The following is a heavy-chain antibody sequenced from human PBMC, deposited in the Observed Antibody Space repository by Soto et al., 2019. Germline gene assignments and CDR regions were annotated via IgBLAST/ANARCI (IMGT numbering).Heavy chain of an antibody. Sequence: SETQAHPCAPSPGAISRGFSSRCCIRQPHGQGLESIGYIYNSGNTYYNSSLTSRVTISVDRSQNHFSLKLTSVTAADTAVYYCARGSDGVWNWFDPWGQGTQVTVSS. V-gene: IGHV4-30-2*01. CDR1: PGAISRGFSS. J-gene: IGHJ5*02. CDR2: IYNSGNT. D-gene: IGHD2-21*02. CDR3: ARGSDGVWNWFDP.